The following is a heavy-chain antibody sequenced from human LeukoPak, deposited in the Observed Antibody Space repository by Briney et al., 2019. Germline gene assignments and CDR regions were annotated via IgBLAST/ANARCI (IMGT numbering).Heavy chain of an antibody. Sequence: ASVKVSCKASGYTFTSYGISWVRQAPGQGLEWMGWISAYNGNTNYAQKLQGRVTMTTDTSTSTDYMELRSLRSDDTAVYYCARVTVTYHSDAFDIWGQGTMVTVSS. D-gene: IGHD4-17*01. J-gene: IGHJ3*02. CDR1: GYTFTSYG. V-gene: IGHV1-18*01. CDR3: ARVTVTYHSDAFDI. CDR2: ISAYNGNT.